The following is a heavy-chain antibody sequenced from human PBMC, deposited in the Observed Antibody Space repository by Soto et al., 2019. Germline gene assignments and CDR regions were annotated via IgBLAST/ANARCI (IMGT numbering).Heavy chain of an antibody. J-gene: IGHJ4*02. CDR3: AGVRNWPYAVDY. CDR2: ISAYNGNA. V-gene: IGHV1-18*01. CDR1: GYTFSTHG. D-gene: IGHD1-1*01. Sequence: ASVKVSCKASGYTFSTHGISWVRQAPGQGLEWMGWISAYNGNANYAQKFQGRVTMTTDTSTSTAYMELRSLRSDDTAVYYCAGVRNWPYAVDYWDQGTLVTVSS.